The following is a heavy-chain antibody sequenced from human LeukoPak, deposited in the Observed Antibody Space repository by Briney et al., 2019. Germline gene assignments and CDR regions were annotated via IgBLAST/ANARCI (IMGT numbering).Heavy chain of an antibody. CDR2: FDPEDGET. D-gene: IGHD1-26*01. CDR3: ATAVSGTYVHWFDP. V-gene: IGHV1-24*01. CDR1: GYTLTELS. J-gene: IGHJ5*02. Sequence: ASVKVSCKVSGYTLTELSMHWVRQAPGKGLEWMGSFDPEDGETIYAQKSQGRVTMTEDTSTDTAYMELTSLRSEDTAVYYCATAVSGTYVHWFDPWGQGTLVTVSS.